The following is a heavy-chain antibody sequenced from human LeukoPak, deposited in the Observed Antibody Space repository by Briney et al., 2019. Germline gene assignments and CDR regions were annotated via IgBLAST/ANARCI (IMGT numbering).Heavy chain of an antibody. D-gene: IGHD3-10*01. Sequence: GGSLRLSCAASGFTFSNYGMNWVRQAPGKGLEWVGRTRNKANSYTTEYAASVKGRFTISRDDSKNSLYLQMNSLKTEDTAVYYCARENYGSGSYFAFDIWGQGTMVTVSS. CDR1: GFTFSNYG. CDR3: ARENYGSGSYFAFDI. J-gene: IGHJ3*02. CDR2: TRNKANSYTT. V-gene: IGHV3-72*01.